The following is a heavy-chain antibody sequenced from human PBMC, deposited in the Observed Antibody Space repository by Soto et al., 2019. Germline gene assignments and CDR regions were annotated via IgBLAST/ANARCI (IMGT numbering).Heavy chain of an antibody. CDR1: GFTFSSYA. Sequence: EVQLLESGGGLVQPGGSLRLSCAASGFTFSSYAMSWVRQAPGKGLEWVSAISGSGGSTYYADSVKGRYTISRDNSKNTLYLQMNCLGAEDTAVYYCAKNPVVVVAAGGGADYWGQGTLVTVSS. D-gene: IGHD2-15*01. V-gene: IGHV3-23*01. CDR3: AKNPVVVVAAGGGADY. J-gene: IGHJ4*02. CDR2: ISGSGGST.